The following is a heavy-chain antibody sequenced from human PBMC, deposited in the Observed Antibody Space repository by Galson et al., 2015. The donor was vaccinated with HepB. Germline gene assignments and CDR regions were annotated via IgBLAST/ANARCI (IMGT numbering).Heavy chain of an antibody. D-gene: IGHD6-25*01. CDR2: INRNSECI. Sequence: SLRLSCAATGFVFSRYDMSWVRQAPGKGLEWVASINRNSECIYYADSVRGRFSTSRDNAKNSLYLQMDSLIGEDTAVYFCAREAAFSPYYFDFWGRGTLVTVSS. CDR3: AREAAFSPYYFDF. V-gene: IGHV3-21*06. J-gene: IGHJ4*02. CDR1: GFVFSRYD.